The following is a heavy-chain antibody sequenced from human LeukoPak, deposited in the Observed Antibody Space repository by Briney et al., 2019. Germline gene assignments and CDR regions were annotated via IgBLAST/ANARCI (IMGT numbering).Heavy chain of an antibody. CDR1: GFTFSSYE. CDR3: ARDVYNWNDGMDV. J-gene: IGHJ6*02. D-gene: IGHD1-20*01. CDR2: ISSSGSTI. Sequence: GGSLRLSCAASGFTFSSYEMNWVRQAAGKGLEWVSYISSSGSTIYYADSVKGRFTISRDNAKNSLYLQMNSLRAEDTAVYYCARDVYNWNDGMDVWGQGTTVTVSS. V-gene: IGHV3-48*03.